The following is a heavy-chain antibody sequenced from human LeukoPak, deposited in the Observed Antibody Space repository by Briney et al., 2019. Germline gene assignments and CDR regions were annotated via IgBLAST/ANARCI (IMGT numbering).Heavy chain of an antibody. CDR1: GFTFSSYS. D-gene: IGHD3-10*01. Sequence: GGSLRLSCAASGFTFSSYSMNWVRQAPGKGLEWVAFIRYDGSNKYYADSVKGRFTISRDNSKNTLYLQMNSLRAEDTAVYYCAKAGWFGDPADYWGQGTLVTVSS. CDR3: AKAGWFGDPADY. CDR2: IRYDGSNK. J-gene: IGHJ4*02. V-gene: IGHV3-30*02.